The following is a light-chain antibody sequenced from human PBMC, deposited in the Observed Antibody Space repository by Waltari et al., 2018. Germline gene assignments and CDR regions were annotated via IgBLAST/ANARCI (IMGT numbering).Light chain of an antibody. V-gene: IGLV1-44*01. CDR2: RSD. J-gene: IGLJ2*01. CDR3: QTWDPYIVV. CDR1: ASNIGNNL. Sequence: QSVLTQPPSASGTPGQRVTISCSGRASNIGNNLVNWYQQLPGKAPKLIIYRSDRRPSGVPDRFSGSKSGTSGSLAISGLQSEDEADYYCQTWDPYIVVFGGGTKLTVL.